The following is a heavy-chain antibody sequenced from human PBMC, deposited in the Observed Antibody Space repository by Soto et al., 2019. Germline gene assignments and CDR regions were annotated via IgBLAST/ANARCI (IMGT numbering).Heavy chain of an antibody. V-gene: IGHV6-1*01. CDR1: GDSVSSNSAA. CDR3: ARDLLLSYDSSGYYYDWFDP. CDR2: TYYRSKWYN. J-gene: IGHJ5*02. Sequence: TLSLTCAISGDSVSSNSAAWNWIRHSPSRGLEWLGRTYYRSKWYNDYAVSVKSRITINPDTSKNQFSLQLNSVTPEDTAVYYCARDLLLSYDSSGYYYDWFDPWGQGTLVTVSS. D-gene: IGHD3-22*01.